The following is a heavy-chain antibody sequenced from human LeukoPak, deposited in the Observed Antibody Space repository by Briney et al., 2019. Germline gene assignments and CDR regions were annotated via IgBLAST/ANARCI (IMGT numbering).Heavy chain of an antibody. J-gene: IGHJ4*02. CDR2: ISGSGGST. Sequence: GGSLRLSCAASGFTFISYSTSWVRQAPGKGLEWVSVISGSGGSTYYADSVKGRFTISRDNSKNTLYLQMNSLRAEDTAVYYCAKESTMYYESSRGLIDEWGQGTLVTVSS. CDR3: AKESTMYYESSRGLIDE. D-gene: IGHD3-22*01. V-gene: IGHV3-23*01. CDR1: GFTFISYS.